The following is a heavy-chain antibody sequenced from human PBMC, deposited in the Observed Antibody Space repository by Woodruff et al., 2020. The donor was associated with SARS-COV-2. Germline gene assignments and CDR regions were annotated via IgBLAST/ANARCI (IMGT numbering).Heavy chain of an antibody. CDR3: ARGDYGDYSGTFDY. D-gene: IGHD4-17*01. J-gene: IGHJ4*02. V-gene: IGHV3-30*01. Sequence: MSRDNSKNTLYLQMNSLRAEDTAVYFCARGDYGDYSGTFDYWGQGTLVTVSS.